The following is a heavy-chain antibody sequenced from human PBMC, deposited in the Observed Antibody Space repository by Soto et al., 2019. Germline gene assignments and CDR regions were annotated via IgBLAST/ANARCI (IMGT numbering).Heavy chain of an antibody. V-gene: IGHV4-59*01. CDR2: VYNSGST. CDR1: GGSISSNY. J-gene: IGHJ4*02. Sequence: PSGPPSLTCTVSGGSISSNYWTWIRQPPGKGLEWIGYVYNSGSTNYNPSLKSRVTISEDTSKSQFSLKVNYMTAADTAVYYCARYRREAVAGYTLDNWGQGILVTVSS. D-gene: IGHD6-13*01. CDR3: ARYRREAVAGYTLDN.